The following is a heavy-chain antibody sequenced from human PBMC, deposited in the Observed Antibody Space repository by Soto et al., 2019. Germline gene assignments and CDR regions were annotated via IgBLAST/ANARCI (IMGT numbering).Heavy chain of an antibody. J-gene: IGHJ4*02. CDR1: GGSISSSSYY. Sequence: PSETLSLTCTVSGGSISSSSYYWGWIRQPPGKGLEWIGSIYYSGSTYYNPSLKSRVTISVDTSKSQFSLKLSSVTAADTAVYYCARQSGSYHHFDYWGQGTLVTVSS. CDR3: ARQSGSYHHFDY. CDR2: IYYSGST. V-gene: IGHV4-39*01. D-gene: IGHD1-26*01.